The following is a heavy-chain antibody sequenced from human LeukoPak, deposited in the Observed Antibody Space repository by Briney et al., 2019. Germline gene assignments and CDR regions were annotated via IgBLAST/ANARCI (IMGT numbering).Heavy chain of an antibody. CDR2: IYYSGST. CDR3: ARFGGVKQPRFDP. V-gene: IGHV4-59*01. CDR1: GGSISSYY. Sequence: SETLSLTCTVSGGSISSYYWSWIRQPPGKGLEWIGYIYYSGSTNYNPSLKSRVTISVDTSKNQFSLKLSSVTAADTAVYYCARFGGVKQPRFDPWGQGTLVTVSS. J-gene: IGHJ5*02. D-gene: IGHD3-10*01.